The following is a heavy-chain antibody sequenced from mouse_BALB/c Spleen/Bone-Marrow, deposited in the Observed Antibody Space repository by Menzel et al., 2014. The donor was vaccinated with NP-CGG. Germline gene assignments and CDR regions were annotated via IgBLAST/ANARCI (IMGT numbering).Heavy chain of an antibody. V-gene: IGHV1-54*02. J-gene: IGHJ3*01. CDR3: ARERGY. CDR2: INPGSGGT. CDR1: GYAFTNYL. Sequence: QVQLQQSGAELVRPGTSVKVSCKASGYAFTNYLIEWVKRRPGQGLEWIGVINPGSGGTNYNEKFKGKATFTADTSSNTAYMQLSSLTSEDSAVYYCARERGYWGQGTLVTVSA.